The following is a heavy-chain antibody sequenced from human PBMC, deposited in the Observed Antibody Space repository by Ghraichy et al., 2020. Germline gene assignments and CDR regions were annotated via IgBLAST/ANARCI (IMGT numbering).Heavy chain of an antibody. D-gene: IGHD4-23*01. J-gene: IGHJ6*02. V-gene: IGHV3-48*02. CDR1: GFTFSSYS. CDR2: ITRSSRNT. CDR3: ARGSRVVRFYYYDGMDV. Sequence: GGSLRLSCVGSGFTFSSYSLSWVRQSPGKGLEWVSYITRSSRNTFYADSVKGRFTISRDNAQNSLSLQMNSLRDEDTAVYYCARGSRVVRFYYYDGMDVWGQGTTVTVSS.